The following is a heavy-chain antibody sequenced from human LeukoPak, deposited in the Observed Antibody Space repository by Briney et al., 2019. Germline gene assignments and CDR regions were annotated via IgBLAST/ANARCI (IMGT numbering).Heavy chain of an antibody. CDR1: GGSFSGYY. V-gene: IGHV4-34*01. Sequence: SETLSLTCAVYGGSFSGYYWSWIRQPPGKGLEWIGEINHSGSTNYNPSLKSRVTISVDTSKNQFSLKLSSVTAADTAVYYCARDSGFSGTQRGEYWGQGTLVTVSS. CDR3: ARDSGFSGTQRGEY. J-gene: IGHJ4*02. D-gene: IGHD2-21*01. CDR2: INHSGST.